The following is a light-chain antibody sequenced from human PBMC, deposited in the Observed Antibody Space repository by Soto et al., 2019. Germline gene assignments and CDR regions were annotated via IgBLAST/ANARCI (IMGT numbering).Light chain of an antibody. CDR1: SSDIGGYNS. CDR2: DVT. J-gene: IGLJ1*01. Sequence: QSVLTQSPSASGSPGQSVTISCTGTSSDIGGYNSVSWYQEHPGKAPKVMIYDVTKRPSGVPDRFSGSKSGNTASLTVSALQAEDEADYYCSSYAGRDTVVFGSGTKVTVL. CDR3: SSYAGRDTVV. V-gene: IGLV2-8*01.